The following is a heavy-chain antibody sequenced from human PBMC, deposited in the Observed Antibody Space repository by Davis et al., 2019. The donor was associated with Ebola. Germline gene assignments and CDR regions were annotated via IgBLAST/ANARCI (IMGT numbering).Heavy chain of an antibody. CDR3: ARDYSSSWSYFDY. Sequence: PGGSLRLSCAASGFTFSSYNMNWVRQAPGKGLEWVSYISSGSSYIYYADSVKGRFTISRDNANNSLYLQMNSLRAEDTAVYYCARDYSSSWSYFDYWGQGTLVTVSS. J-gene: IGHJ4*02. V-gene: IGHV3-21*01. D-gene: IGHD6-13*01. CDR1: GFTFSSYN. CDR2: ISSGSSYI.